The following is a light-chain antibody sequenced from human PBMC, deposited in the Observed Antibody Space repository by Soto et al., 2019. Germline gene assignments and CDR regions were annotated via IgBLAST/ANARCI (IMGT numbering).Light chain of an antibody. CDR1: SSDVGTYNL. V-gene: IGLV2-23*02. J-gene: IGLJ2*01. Sequence: QSVLAQPASVSGSPGQSITISCTGTSSDVGTYNLVSWYQQHPGKAPKLMIYDVNKRPSGVSNRFSGSKSGNTASLTISGLQAEDEADYYCCSYAGSPTFAVFGGGTQLTVL. CDR3: CSYAGSPTFAV. CDR2: DVN.